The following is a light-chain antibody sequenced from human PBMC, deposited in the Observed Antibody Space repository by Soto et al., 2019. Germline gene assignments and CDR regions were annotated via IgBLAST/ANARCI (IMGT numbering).Light chain of an antibody. CDR1: LGSYNL. CDR3: CTFAGTTTFRV. V-gene: IGLV2-23*03. CDR2: EGS. J-gene: IGLJ3*02. Sequence: QSALTQPASVSGSPGQSITISCTGALGSYNLVSWYQQHPGKAPKVMIYEGSKRPSGVSNRFSGSNSGNTASLTISGLQADDEADYYCCTFAGTTTFRVFGGGTKLTVL.